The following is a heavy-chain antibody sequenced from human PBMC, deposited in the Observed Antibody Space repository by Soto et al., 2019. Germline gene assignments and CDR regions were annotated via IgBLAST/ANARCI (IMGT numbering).Heavy chain of an antibody. CDR1: GFTFSDYS. CDR3: ARQAARNYIDS. CDR2: IDSRGRTL. D-gene: IGHD6-6*01. Sequence: PXGSLGLSCVASGFTFSDYSMSGIRQAPGKGLEWLAFIDSRGRTLSYADSVRGRFTISRDNAENSVYLQMDSLRADDTAVYYCARQAARNYIDSWGQGNSVTVSS. J-gene: IGHJ4*02. V-gene: IGHV3-11*01.